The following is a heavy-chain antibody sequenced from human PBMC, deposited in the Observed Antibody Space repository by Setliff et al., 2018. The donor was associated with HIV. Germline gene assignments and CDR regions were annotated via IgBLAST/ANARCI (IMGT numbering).Heavy chain of an antibody. Sequence: LRLSCAASGFTFSSYSMNWVRQAPGKGLEWVSSISSSSSYIYYADSVKGRFTISRDNAKNSLYLQMNSLRAEDTAVYYCARDPPWNYDSSGYPYYFDYWGQGTLVTVSS. CDR1: GFTFSSYS. J-gene: IGHJ4*02. V-gene: IGHV3-21*01. D-gene: IGHD3-22*01. CDR3: ARDPPWNYDSSGYPYYFDY. CDR2: ISSSSSYI.